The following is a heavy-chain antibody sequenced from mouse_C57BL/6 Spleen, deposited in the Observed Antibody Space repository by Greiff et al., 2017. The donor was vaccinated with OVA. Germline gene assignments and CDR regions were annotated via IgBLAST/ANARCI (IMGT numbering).Heavy chain of an antibody. CDR2: IAPATGGT. D-gene: IGHD2-3*01. V-gene: IGHV1-15*01. Sequence: QVQLQQSGAELVRPGASVTLSCKASGYTFTAYELHWVKQTPVPGLAWIGAIAPATGGTAYNPKFKGKAILTADKSSRTADMERRSLTSEDSAVYYCTRGLLNTDWGQGTLVTVSA. CDR3: TRGLLNTD. CDR1: GYTFTAYE. J-gene: IGHJ3*01.